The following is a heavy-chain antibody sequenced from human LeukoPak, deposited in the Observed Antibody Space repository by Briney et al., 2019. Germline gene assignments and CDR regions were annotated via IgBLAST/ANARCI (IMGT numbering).Heavy chain of an antibody. V-gene: IGHV4-30-4*08. J-gene: IGHJ4*02. Sequence: SETLSLTCTVSGGSISSGDYYWSWVRQPPGKGLEWIGYIYFSGSTYYNPSLKSRVTISVDSSKNQFSLKLSSVTAADTAVYYCARPGDGYNLGYWGQGTLVTVSS. CDR3: ARPGDGYNLGY. CDR1: GGSISSGDYY. D-gene: IGHD5-24*01. CDR2: IYFSGST.